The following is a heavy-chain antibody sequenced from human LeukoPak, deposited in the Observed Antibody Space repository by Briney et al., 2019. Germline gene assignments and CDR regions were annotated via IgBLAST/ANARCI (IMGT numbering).Heavy chain of an antibody. CDR3: ARGRSTSFDY. Sequence: GGSLRLSCAASGFTFSSYWMHWVRQAPGRGLMWVSRINSDGSSTSYAGSVKGRFTISRDNAKNTLYLQMNSLRAEDTAVYYCARGRSTSFDYWGQGTLVTVSS. V-gene: IGHV3-74*01. CDR2: INSDGSST. D-gene: IGHD2-2*01. J-gene: IGHJ4*02. CDR1: GFTFSSYW.